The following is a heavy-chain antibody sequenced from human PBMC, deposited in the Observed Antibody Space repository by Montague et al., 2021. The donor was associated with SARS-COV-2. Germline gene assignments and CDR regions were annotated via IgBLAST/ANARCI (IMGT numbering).Heavy chain of an antibody. Sequence: SETLSLTCTVSGGSIRSYYWSWIRQTPGKGLEWIGYIYYDESTNYNPSLKSRVTMSVDSSKNQFSLRLSSVTAADTAVYYCARYGSYFEHWGRGTLVTVSS. CDR3: ARYGSYFEH. CDR1: GGSIRSYY. D-gene: IGHD1-26*01. J-gene: IGHJ4*02. V-gene: IGHV4-59*03. CDR2: IYYDEST.